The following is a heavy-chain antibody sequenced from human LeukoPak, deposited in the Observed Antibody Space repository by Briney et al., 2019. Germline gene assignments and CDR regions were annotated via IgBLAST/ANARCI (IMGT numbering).Heavy chain of an antibody. CDR1: GGSISSGGYY. Sequence: SETLSLTCTVSGGSISSGGYYWSWIRQHPGKGLEWIGYIYYSGSTYYNPSLKSRVTISVDTSKNQFSLKLSSVTAADTAVYSCARVSYYDSSGSPDYWGQGTLVTFSS. J-gene: IGHJ4*02. V-gene: IGHV4-31*03. CDR2: IYYSGST. CDR3: ARVSYYDSSGSPDY. D-gene: IGHD3-22*01.